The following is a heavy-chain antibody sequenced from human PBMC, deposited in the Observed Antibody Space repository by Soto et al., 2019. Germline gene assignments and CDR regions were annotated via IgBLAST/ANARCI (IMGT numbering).Heavy chain of an antibody. CDR3: ARTPAGANMVRGPYYYFDL. Sequence: EVQVVESGGGLVKPGESLRLSGTVSGFTFSNYGMNWIRQAPGKGLEWVSSIDTRGNFIFYADSVRGRFTISRDNAKNSLYLQMSSLRAEHTAVYYCARTPAGANMVRGPYYYFDLWGHGTLVTVSS. CDR2: IDTRGNFI. V-gene: IGHV3-21*02. J-gene: IGHJ2*01. D-gene: IGHD3-10*01. CDR1: GFTFSNYG.